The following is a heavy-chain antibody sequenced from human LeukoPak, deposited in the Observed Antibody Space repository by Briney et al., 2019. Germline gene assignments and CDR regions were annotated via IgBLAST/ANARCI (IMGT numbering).Heavy chain of an antibody. CDR2: ISRSGSTK. V-gene: IGHV3-11*01. CDR1: GFTFSDYN. CDR3: ARVLRYCSGGNCYSGGLGYMDV. J-gene: IGHJ6*03. D-gene: IGHD2-15*01. Sequence: GGSLRLSCAASGFTFSDYNMRWIRQAPGKGLEWVSSISRSGSTKYYADSVKGRFTISRDNARNSLFLQMNSLRAEDTAVYYCARVLRYCSGGNCYSGGLGYMDVWGKGTTVTISS.